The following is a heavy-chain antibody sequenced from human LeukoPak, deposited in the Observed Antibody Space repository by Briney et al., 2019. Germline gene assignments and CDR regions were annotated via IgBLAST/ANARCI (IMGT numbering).Heavy chain of an antibody. CDR2: INHNGNVN. Sequence: GGSLRLSCAASGFTFSSYWMSWVRQAPGKGLEWVASINHNGNVNYYVDSVKGRFTISRDNAKNSLYLQMSNLRAEDTAVYFCARGGDLDVWGQGATVTVSS. V-gene: IGHV3-7*03. D-gene: IGHD2-21*01. CDR1: GFTFSSYW. J-gene: IGHJ6*02. CDR3: ARGGDLDV.